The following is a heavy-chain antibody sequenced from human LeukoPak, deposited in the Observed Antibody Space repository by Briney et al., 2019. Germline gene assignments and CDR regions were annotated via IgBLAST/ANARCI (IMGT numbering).Heavy chain of an antibody. CDR1: GFSFSSNA. CDR2: ISGSGGST. V-gene: IGHV3-23*01. CDR3: ARRTYDFWSGYGTDYYMDV. D-gene: IGHD3-3*01. J-gene: IGHJ6*03. Sequence: GGSLRLSCAASGFSFSSNAMSWVRQAPGKGLEWVSAISGSGGSTYYADSVKGRFTISRDNSKNTLYLQMNSLRAEDTAVYYCARRTYDFWSGYGTDYYMDVWGKGTTVTVSS.